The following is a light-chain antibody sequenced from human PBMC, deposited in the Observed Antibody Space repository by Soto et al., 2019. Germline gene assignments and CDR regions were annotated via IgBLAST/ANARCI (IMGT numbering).Light chain of an antibody. V-gene: IGKV3-20*01. CDR3: QRYGSSPSWT. CDR2: GAS. Sequence: EIVLTQSPGTLSLSPGERATLSCRASQSISSTYFAWYQQRPGQAPRLLIYGASSRATGIPDRFSGSGSGTDFTLTISRLEPEDFAVYYCQRYGSSPSWTFGQGTKVEIK. CDR1: QSISSTY. J-gene: IGKJ1*01.